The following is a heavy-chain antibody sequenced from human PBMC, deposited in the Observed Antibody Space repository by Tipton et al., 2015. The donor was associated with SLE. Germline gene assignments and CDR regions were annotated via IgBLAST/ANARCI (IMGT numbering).Heavy chain of an antibody. CDR1: GYSIGSGHY. Sequence: TLSLTCAVSGYSIGSGHYWGWIRQPPGKGLEWIGSLYATGGSDYNPSLKSRLTMSLDTLKNQFSLSLSSVTAADSAIYYCARATRIIAATATSPHYFDYWGQGALVTVSS. CDR3: ARATRIIAATATSPHYFDY. D-gene: IGHD6-25*01. CDR2: LYATGGS. V-gene: IGHV4-38-2*01. J-gene: IGHJ4*02.